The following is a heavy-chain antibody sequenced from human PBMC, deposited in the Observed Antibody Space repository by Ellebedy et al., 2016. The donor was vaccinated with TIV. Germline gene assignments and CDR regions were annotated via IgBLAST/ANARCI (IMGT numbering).Heavy chain of an antibody. J-gene: IGHJ4*02. CDR3: ARARGQYLYGSGSYFTN. V-gene: IGHV4-34*01. CDR1: GGSFSRYF. Sequence: MPSETLSLTCAVYGGSFSRYFWSWIRQAPGKGPEWIGEINPSGNTNYNPSLKTRVTMLVDTTKSQFSLRLTSVTAADSALYYCARARGQYLYGSGSYFTNWGQGEMVTVSS. CDR2: INPSGNT. D-gene: IGHD3-10*01.